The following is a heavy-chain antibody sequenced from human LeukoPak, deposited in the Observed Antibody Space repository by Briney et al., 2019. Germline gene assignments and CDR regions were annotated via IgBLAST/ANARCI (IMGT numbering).Heavy chain of an antibody. CDR2: IYYSGST. CDR1: GVSISSGGYY. CDR3: ARKDYYDSSGYYYENRAASDI. D-gene: IGHD3-22*01. J-gene: IGHJ3*02. Sequence: SETLSLTCTVSGVSISSGGYYWSWIRQHPGKGLEWIGYIYYSGSTYYNPSLKSRVTISVDTSKNQFSLKLSSVTAADTAVYYCARKDYYDSSGYYYENRAASDIWGQGTMVTVSS. V-gene: IGHV4-31*03.